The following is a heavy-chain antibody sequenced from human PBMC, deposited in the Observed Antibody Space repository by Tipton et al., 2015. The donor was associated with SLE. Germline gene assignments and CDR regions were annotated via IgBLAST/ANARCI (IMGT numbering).Heavy chain of an antibody. CDR3: AKEADI. CDR1: RFTFSSYG. J-gene: IGHJ3*02. CDR2: IWYDGSNK. V-gene: IGHV3-33*06. Sequence: QLVQSGGGVVQPGRSLRLSCAASRFTFSSYGMHWVRQAPGKGLEWVAVIWYDGSNKYYADSVKGRFTISRDNSKNTLYLQMNSLRAGDTAVYYCAKEADIWGQGTIVIVSS.